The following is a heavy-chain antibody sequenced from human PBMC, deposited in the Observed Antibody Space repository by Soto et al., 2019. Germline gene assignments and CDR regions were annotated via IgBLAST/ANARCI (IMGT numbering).Heavy chain of an antibody. J-gene: IGHJ5*02. V-gene: IGHV4-30-2*01. D-gene: IGHD3-16*02. CDR3: ARAVMITFGGVIKVWFDP. CDR1: GGSISSGGYS. CDR2: IYHSGST. Sequence: PSETLSLTCAVSGGSISSGGYSWSWIRQPPGKCLEWIGYIYHSGSTYYNPSLKSRVTISVDRSKNQFSLKLSSVTAADTAVYYCARAVMITFGGVIKVWFDPWGQGTLVTVYS.